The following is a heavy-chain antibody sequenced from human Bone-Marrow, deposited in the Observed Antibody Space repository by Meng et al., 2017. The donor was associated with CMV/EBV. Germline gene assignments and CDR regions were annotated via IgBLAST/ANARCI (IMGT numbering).Heavy chain of an antibody. V-gene: IGHV1-2*02. CDR2: INPNSGGT. Sequence: ASVKVSCKASGYTFTDYYMHWVRQAPGQGLEWMGWINPNSGGTNYAQKFQGRVTMTRDTSISTAYMELSRLRSDDTAVYYCARLAATAEGPTAYRPVDSWGQGTLVTVSS. J-gene: IGHJ4*02. CDR1: GYTFTDYY. D-gene: IGHD3-16*01. CDR3: ARLAATAEGPTAYRPVDS.